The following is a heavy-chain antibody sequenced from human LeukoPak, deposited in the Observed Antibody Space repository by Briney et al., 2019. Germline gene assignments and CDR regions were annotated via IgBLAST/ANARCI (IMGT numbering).Heavy chain of an antibody. CDR3: ARDGSPAVAGLFDY. D-gene: IGHD6-19*01. CDR1: GGSISSHY. CDR2: IYTSGST. J-gene: IGHJ4*02. Sequence: KPSETLSLTCTVSGGSISSHYWSWIRQPAGKGLEWIGRIYTSGSTNYNPSLKSRVTMSVDTSKNQFSLKLSSVTAADTAVYYCARDGSPAVAGLFDYWGQGTLVTVSS. V-gene: IGHV4-4*07.